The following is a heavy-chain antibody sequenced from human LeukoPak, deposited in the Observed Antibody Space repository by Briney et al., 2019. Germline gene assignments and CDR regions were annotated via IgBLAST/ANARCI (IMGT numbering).Heavy chain of an antibody. D-gene: IGHD2-15*01. CDR1: GFPFKNHG. V-gene: IGHV3-30*03. J-gene: IGHJ4*02. Sequence: GGSLRLSCVFSGFPFKNHGMHWVRQAPGKGLEWLAVASTDEISQMYADSVKGRFIISRDTSRNTLNLQMNNLTPEDTAVYYCAALIATKLDNWGQGILVSVSS. CDR2: ASTDEISQ. CDR3: AALIATKLDN.